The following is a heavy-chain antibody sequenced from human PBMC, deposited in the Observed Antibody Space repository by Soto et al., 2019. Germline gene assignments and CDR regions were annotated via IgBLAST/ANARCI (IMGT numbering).Heavy chain of an antibody. CDR1: GGSFSGYY. D-gene: IGHD6-19*01. V-gene: IGHV4-34*01. CDR2: INHSGST. CDR3: ASYSSRYYYYYYGMDV. Sequence: LSLTCAVYGGSFSGYYWRWIRQPPGKGLEWIGEINHSGSTNYNRSLKSRVTISVDTSKNQFSLKLSSVTAADTAVYYCASYSSRYYYYYYGMDVWGQGTTLTVS. J-gene: IGHJ6*02.